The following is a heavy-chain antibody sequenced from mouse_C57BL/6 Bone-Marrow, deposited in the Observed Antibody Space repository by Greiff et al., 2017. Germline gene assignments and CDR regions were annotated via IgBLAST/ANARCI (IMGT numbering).Heavy chain of an antibody. CDR3: AKGYFDV. V-gene: IGHV1-55*01. J-gene: IGHJ1*03. CDR1: GYTFTSYW. CDR2: IYPGDGDT. Sequence: VQLQQPGAELVKPGASVKMSCKASGYTFTSYWITWVKQRPGQGLEWIGDIYPGDGDTNYNGKFKGKATLTADKSSSTAYMQLSSLTSEDSAVYVCAKGYFDVWGTGTTVTVSS.